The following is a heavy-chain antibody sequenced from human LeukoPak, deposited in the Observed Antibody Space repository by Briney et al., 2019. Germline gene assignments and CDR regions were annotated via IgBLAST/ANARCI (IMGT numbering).Heavy chain of an antibody. V-gene: IGHV3-21*01. Sequence: GGSPRLSCAASGFTFSSYSMNWVRQAPGKGLEWVSSISSSSSYIYYADSVKGRFTISRDNAKNSLYLQMNSLRAEDTAVYYCARDRCSGGSCYPPSPYNWFDPWGQGTLVTVSS. J-gene: IGHJ5*02. CDR3: ARDRCSGGSCYPPSPYNWFDP. CDR2: ISSSSSYI. CDR1: GFTFSSYS. D-gene: IGHD2-15*01.